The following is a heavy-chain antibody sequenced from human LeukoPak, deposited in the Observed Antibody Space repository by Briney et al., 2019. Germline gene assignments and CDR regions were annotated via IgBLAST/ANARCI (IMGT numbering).Heavy chain of an antibody. D-gene: IGHD3-22*01. Sequence: SETLSLTCAVYGGSFSGYYWSWIRQPPGKGLEWIGYIYYSGSTNYNPSLKSRVTISVDTSKNQFSLKLSSVTAADTAVYYCARGLTYYYDSSGYYSWFDPWGQGTLVTVSS. V-gene: IGHV4-59*01. CDR2: IYYSGST. CDR1: GGSFSGYY. CDR3: ARGLTYYYDSSGYYSWFDP. J-gene: IGHJ5*02.